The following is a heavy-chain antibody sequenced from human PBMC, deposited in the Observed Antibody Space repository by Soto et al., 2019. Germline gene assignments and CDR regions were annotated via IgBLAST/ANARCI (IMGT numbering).Heavy chain of an antibody. Sequence: GGSLRLSCAASGFTFDHYAMHWVRQVPGKGLEWVSGISWNGGSVGYADSVKGRFTISRDNAKNSLFLRMNGLRVEDTALYYCAKGATTTTFKCFDSWGQGTLVTVSS. CDR3: AKGATTTTFKCFDS. CDR1: GFTFDHYA. CDR2: ISWNGGSV. D-gene: IGHD1-26*01. J-gene: IGHJ4*02. V-gene: IGHV3-9*01.